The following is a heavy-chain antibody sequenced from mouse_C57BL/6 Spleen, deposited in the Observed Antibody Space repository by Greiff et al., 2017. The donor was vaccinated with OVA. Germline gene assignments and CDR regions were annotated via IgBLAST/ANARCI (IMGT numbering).Heavy chain of an antibody. CDR1: GYTFTDYN. CDR3: ARRDYSNLNYFDF. Sequence: VQLQQPGPELVKPGASVKIPCKASGYTFTDYNMDWVKQSPGKSLEWIGDINPNNGGTIYNQTFKGKATLTVDKSYSTAYMELRSLTSEDTAVYYCARRDYSNLNYFDFWGKGTTLTVSS. V-gene: IGHV1-18*01. CDR2: INPNNGGT. D-gene: IGHD2-5*01. J-gene: IGHJ2*01.